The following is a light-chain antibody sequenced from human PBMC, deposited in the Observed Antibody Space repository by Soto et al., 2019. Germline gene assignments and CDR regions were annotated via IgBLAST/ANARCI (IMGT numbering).Light chain of an antibody. J-gene: IGKJ1*01. CDR2: WAS. CDR3: KQYFSAPWT. V-gene: IGKV4-1*01. Sequence: DIVMTQSPDSLAVSLGERATINCKSSQSVLYSSNNKSYLAWYQQKPGLPPKLLIYWASTRESGVTDRFSGSGSGTDFTLTISSLQAEDVAVYYCKQYFSAPWTFGQGTKVEIK. CDR1: QSVLYSSNNKSY.